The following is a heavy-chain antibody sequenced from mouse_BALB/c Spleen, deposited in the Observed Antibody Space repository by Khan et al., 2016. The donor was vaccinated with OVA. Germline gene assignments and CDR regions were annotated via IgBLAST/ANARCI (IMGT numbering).Heavy chain of an antibody. D-gene: IGHD1-1*01. CDR2: IWTGGST. CDR1: GFSLTSYG. CDR3: ARNLGKSHWYFDD. J-gene: IGHJ1*01. Sequence: VELVESGPGLVAPSQSLSITCTVSGFSLTSYGVHWVRQPPGKGLEWLGVIWTGGSTNYNSALRYRLTINKYTYKNQAFLKMNNLQTTDQATYSCARNLGKSHWYFDDWGEGTTVTVSS. V-gene: IGHV2-9*02.